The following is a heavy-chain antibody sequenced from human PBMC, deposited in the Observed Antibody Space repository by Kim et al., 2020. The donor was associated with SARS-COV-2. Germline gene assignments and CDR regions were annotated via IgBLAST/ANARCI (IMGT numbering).Heavy chain of an antibody. Sequence: TNYNPSLKSRVTISVDTSKNQFSLKLSSVTAADTAVYYCARGRGAATFQHWGQGTLVTVSS. CDR3: ARGRGAATFQH. D-gene: IGHD2-15*01. CDR2: T. V-gene: IGHV4-34*01. J-gene: IGHJ1*01.